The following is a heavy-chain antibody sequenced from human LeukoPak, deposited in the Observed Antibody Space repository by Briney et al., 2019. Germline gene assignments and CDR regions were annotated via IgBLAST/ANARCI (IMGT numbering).Heavy chain of an antibody. CDR3: ARDRGYGDTYYFDY. D-gene: IGHD4-17*01. V-gene: IGHV4-4*07. CDR1: GGSISSYY. Sequence: SETLSLTCTVSGGSISSYYWSWIRQPAGKGLEWIGRIYASGSTNYNPSLKSRVTMSVDTSKNQFSLKLSSVTAADTAVYYCARDRGYGDTYYFDYWGQGTLVTVSP. J-gene: IGHJ4*02. CDR2: IYASGST.